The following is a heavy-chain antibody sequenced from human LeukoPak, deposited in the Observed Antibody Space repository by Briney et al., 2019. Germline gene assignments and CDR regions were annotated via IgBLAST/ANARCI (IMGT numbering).Heavy chain of an antibody. V-gene: IGHV4-30-4*08. CDR1: GGSISSGDYY. CDR3: ARVVAISDYVWGSYRFDY. D-gene: IGHD3-16*02. CDR2: IYYIGST. Sequence: SETLSLTCTVSGGSISSGDYYWSWIRQPPGKGLEWSVYIYYIGSTYYNPSLKSRVTISVDTYKNQFSLKLSSVTAADTAVYYCARVVAISDYVWGSYRFDYWGQGTLVTVS. J-gene: IGHJ4*02.